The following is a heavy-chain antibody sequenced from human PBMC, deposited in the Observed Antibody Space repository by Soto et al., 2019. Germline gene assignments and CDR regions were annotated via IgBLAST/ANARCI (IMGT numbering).Heavy chain of an antibody. CDR1: GFTFSSYA. CDR2: ISGSGGST. V-gene: IGHV3-23*01. Sequence: GGSLRLSCAASGFTFSSYAMSWVRQAPGKGLEWVSAISGSGGSTYYADSVKGRFTISIDNSKNTLYLQMNSLRAEDTAVYYCAKYQTANWGFYDAFDIWGQGTMVTVSS. CDR3: AKYQTANWGFYDAFDI. D-gene: IGHD7-27*01. J-gene: IGHJ3*02.